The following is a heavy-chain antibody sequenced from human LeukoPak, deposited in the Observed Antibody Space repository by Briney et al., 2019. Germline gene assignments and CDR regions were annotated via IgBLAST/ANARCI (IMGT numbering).Heavy chain of an antibody. CDR2: IYYSGST. V-gene: IGHV4-59*08. CDR3: ARLNYYDSSGYYGY. D-gene: IGHD3-22*01. J-gene: IGHJ4*02. CDR1: GGSISSYY. Sequence: PSETLSLTCSVSGGSISSYYWSWIRQPPGKGLEWIGYIYYSGSTNYNPSLKSRVTISVDTSKNQFSLKLSSVTAADTTVYYCARLNYYDSSGYYGYWGQGTLVTVSS.